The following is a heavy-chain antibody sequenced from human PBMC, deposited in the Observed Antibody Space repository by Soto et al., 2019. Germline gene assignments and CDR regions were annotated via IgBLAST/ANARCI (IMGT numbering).Heavy chain of an antibody. CDR3: ARVPPVWSGSHDGEVPGWFDP. J-gene: IGHJ5*02. Sequence: ASETLSLTCTVSGGSISSYYWSWIRQPPGKGLEWIGYIYYSGSTNYNPSLKSRVTISVDTSKNQFSLKLSSVTAADTAVYYCARVPPVWSGSHDGEVPGWFDPWGQGTLVTVSS. D-gene: IGHD3-3*01. CDR2: IYYSGST. V-gene: IGHV4-59*01. CDR1: GGSISSYY.